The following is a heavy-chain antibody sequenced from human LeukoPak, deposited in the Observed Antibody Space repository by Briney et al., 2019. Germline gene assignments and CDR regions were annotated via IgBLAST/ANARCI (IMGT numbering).Heavy chain of an antibody. Sequence: PSETLSLTCSVSGGSISSSSYYWAWIRQPPGKGLEWIGSIYYSGTTYYKPSLKSRLTISVDTSKNHFSLKLSSVAAADTAVYYCARAGRQSSSFRYDYWGQGTLVTVSS. D-gene: IGHD6-6*01. CDR2: IYYSGTT. J-gene: IGHJ4*02. V-gene: IGHV4-39*02. CDR1: GGSISSSSYY. CDR3: ARAGRQSSSFRYDY.